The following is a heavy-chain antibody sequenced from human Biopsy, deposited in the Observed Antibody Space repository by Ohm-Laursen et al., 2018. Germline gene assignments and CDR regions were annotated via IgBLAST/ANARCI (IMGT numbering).Heavy chain of an antibody. CDR1: GGSFRSHY. V-gene: IGHV4-59*11. CDR3: ARGSNEYGGLYFPH. CDR2: ISHTGYT. J-gene: IGHJ1*01. D-gene: IGHD4-23*01. Sequence: PSDTLSLTCTVSGGSFRSHYWTWIRQPPGKGLEWIGHISHTGYTSYKSSLKSRVTISLDTSRKHFSLRLTSLAAADPAVYYCARGSNEYGGLYFPHWGQGTLVTVSS.